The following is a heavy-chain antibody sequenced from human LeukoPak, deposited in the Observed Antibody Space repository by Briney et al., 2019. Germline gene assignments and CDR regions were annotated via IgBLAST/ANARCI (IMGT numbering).Heavy chain of an antibody. V-gene: IGHV1-46*03. CDR3: ARSLGSTSCYFGCWFDP. J-gene: IGHJ5*02. CDR1: GYTFTSYY. CDR2: INPSGGST. D-gene: IGHD2-2*01. Sequence: GASVKVSCKASGYTFTSYYMHWVRQAPGQGLEWMGIINPSGGSTSYAQKFQGRVTMTRDTSTSTVYMELSSLRSEDTAVYYCARSLGSTSCYFGCWFDPWSQGTLVTVSS.